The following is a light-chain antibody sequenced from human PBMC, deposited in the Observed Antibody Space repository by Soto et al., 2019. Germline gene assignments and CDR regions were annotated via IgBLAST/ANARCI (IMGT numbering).Light chain of an antibody. V-gene: IGKV3-20*01. CDR3: QQYGGSTFT. Sequence: DIVLTQSPGTLSLSPGERATLSCRASQSVSVNSLAWYQQKGGQAPRLLVYAASTRATGVPDRFSGTGSGTDFALTISRLETDDSAVYYCQQYGGSTFTFGPGTKVDI. J-gene: IGKJ3*01. CDR2: AAS. CDR1: QSVSVNS.